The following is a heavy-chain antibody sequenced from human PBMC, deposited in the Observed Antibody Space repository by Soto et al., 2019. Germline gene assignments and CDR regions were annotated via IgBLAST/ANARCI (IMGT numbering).Heavy chain of an antibody. CDR2: IYYSGST. D-gene: IGHD6-6*01. CDR1: GVSISSSSYY. CDR3: AGPSYSSPYNWFDP. V-gene: IGHV4-39*01. Sequence: TLSLTCPFSGVSISSSSYYWGWIRQPPGKGLEWIGSIYYSGSTYYNPSLKSRVTISVDTSKNQFSLKLSSVTAADTAVYYCAGPSYSSPYNWFDPWGQGTLVTVSS. J-gene: IGHJ5*02.